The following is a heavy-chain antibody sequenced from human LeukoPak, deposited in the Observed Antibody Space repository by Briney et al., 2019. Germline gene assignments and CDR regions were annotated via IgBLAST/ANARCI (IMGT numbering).Heavy chain of an antibody. CDR2: FDPEDGET. V-gene: IGHV1-24*01. J-gene: IGHJ4*02. CDR1: GYTLTELS. D-gene: IGHD5-18*01. CDR3: ATGGSSYDPFDY. Sequence: ASVKVSCKVSGYTLTELSMHWVRQAPGKGLEWMGGFDPEDGETIYAPKFQGRVTMTEDTSTDTAYMELSSLRSEDTAVYYCATGGSSYDPFDYWGQGTLVTVSS.